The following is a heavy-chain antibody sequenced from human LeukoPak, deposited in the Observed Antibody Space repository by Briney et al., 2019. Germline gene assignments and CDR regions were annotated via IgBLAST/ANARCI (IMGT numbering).Heavy chain of an antibody. J-gene: IGHJ4*02. CDR2: IYYSGST. D-gene: IGHD6-19*01. V-gene: IGHV4-59*08. CDR1: GGSITSDY. CDR3: ARLSSVAGNWASDY. Sequence: SETLSLTCTVSGGSITSDYWSWIRQPPGKGLEWIGYIYYSGSTSYNPSLKSRLTISVHTSKNQFSLKLTSVTAADTAVYYCARLSSVAGNWASDYWGQGTLVTVSS.